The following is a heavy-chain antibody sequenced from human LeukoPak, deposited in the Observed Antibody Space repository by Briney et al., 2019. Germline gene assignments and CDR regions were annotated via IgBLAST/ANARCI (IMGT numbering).Heavy chain of an antibody. V-gene: IGHV3-74*01. Sequence: PGGSLRLSCAASGFTFSSYWMHWVRQAPGKGLVWVSRINSDGSSTSYADSVKGRFTISRDNAKNTLYLQMNSLRAEDTAVYYCARVVGGSGWPFDYWGQGTLVTVSS. D-gene: IGHD6-19*01. CDR3: ARVVGGSGWPFDY. CDR1: GFTFSSYW. CDR2: INSDGSST. J-gene: IGHJ4*02.